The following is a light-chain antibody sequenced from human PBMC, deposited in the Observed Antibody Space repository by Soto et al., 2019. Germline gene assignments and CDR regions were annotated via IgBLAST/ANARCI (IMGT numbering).Light chain of an antibody. CDR1: QTISSW. J-gene: IGKJ1*01. Sequence: DIPMTQSPSTLPGSVGARATLPGRASQTISSWLAWYQQKPGKAPKLLIYKASTLKSGVPSRFSGSGSETEFTLTISSLQPDDFATYYCQQYNSYWTFGQGTKVDIK. CDR3: QQYNSYWT. V-gene: IGKV1-5*03. CDR2: KAS.